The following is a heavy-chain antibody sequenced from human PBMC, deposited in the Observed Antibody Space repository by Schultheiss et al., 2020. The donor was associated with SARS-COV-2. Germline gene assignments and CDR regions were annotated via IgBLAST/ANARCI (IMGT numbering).Heavy chain of an antibody. V-gene: IGHV3-74*03. D-gene: IGHD6-19*01. CDR2: IKSDASST. Sequence: GESLKISCAASGFTFSSYWMHWVRQAPGKGLVWVSRIKSDASSTMYADLAKGRFTISRDNAKNSLYLQMNSLRAEDTAVYYCARGKYSSGWDYYYGMDVWGQGTTVTVSS. CDR1: GFTFSSYW. J-gene: IGHJ6*02. CDR3: ARGKYSSGWDYYYGMDV.